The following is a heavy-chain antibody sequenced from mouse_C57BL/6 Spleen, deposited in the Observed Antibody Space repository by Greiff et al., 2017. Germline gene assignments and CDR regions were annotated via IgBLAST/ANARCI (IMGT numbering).Heavy chain of an antibody. J-gene: IGHJ3*01. D-gene: IGHD1-1*01. Sequence: EVQLQASGPELVKPGASVKISCKASGYSFTGYYMNWVKQSPEKSLEWIGEINPSTGGTTYNQKFKAKATLTVDKSSSTAYMQLKSLTSEDSAVYYCARDYGSSLFAYWGQGTLVTVSA. CDR1: GYSFTGYY. V-gene: IGHV1-42*01. CDR2: INPSTGGT. CDR3: ARDYGSSLFAY.